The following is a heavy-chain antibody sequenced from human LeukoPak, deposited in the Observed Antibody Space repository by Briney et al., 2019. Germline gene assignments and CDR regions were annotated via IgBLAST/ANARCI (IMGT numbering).Heavy chain of an antibody. CDR3: ARQGGLYYYDSSGSKYYFDY. J-gene: IGHJ4*02. CDR1: GCSFTSYW. CDR2: IYPGDSDT. V-gene: IGHV5-51*01. Sequence: GESLKISCKGSGCSFTSYWIGWVRQMPGKGLEWMGIIYPGDSDTRYSPSFQGQVTISADKSISTAYLQWSSLKASDTAMYYCARQGGLYYYDSSGSKYYFDYWGQGTLVTVSS. D-gene: IGHD3-22*01.